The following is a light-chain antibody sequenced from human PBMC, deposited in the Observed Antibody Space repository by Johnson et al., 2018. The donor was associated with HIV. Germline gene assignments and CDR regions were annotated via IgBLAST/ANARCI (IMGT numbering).Light chain of an antibody. CDR3: GLWDTSLSAGGV. CDR2: ENN. V-gene: IGLV1-51*02. J-gene: IGLJ1*01. Sequence: QSMLTQPPSVSAAPGQKVTISCSGSSSNIGNNYVSWYQQFPGTAPKLIIYENNKRPSGIPDRFSGSKSGTSATLDITGLQTGDEADYYCGLWDTSLSAGGVFGTGTKVTVL. CDR1: SSNIGNNY.